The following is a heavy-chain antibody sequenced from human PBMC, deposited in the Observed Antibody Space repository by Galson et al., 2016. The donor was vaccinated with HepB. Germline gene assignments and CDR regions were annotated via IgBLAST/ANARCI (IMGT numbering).Heavy chain of an antibody. CDR3: ARGRSMPDFEA. D-gene: IGHD2-2*01. CDR1: GYKFTDYA. J-gene: IGHJ5*02. Sequence: SVKVSCKASGYKFTDYAITWVRLAPGQGLEWMGWIHVRNGETNSAQRLQGRVTMTRATSTSTVFLDLRRLRSDDTAIYFCARGRSMPDFEAWGQGTLVTVSS. V-gene: IGHV1-18*01. CDR2: IHVRNGET.